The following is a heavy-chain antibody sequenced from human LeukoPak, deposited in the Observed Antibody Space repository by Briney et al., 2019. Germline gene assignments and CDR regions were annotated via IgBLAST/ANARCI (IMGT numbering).Heavy chain of an antibody. CDR2: ITGSGATT. CDR3: AKERDYDILTGYFDY. V-gene: IGHV3-23*01. J-gene: IGHJ4*02. Sequence: GGSLRLSCAASGFTFSGYAMSWVRQAPGKGLEWVSLITGSGATTYYADSVRGRFTVSRDNSKNTLYLQMNSLRAEDTAVYYCAKERDYDILTGYFDYWGQGTLVTVSS. CDR1: GFTFSGYA. D-gene: IGHD3-9*01.